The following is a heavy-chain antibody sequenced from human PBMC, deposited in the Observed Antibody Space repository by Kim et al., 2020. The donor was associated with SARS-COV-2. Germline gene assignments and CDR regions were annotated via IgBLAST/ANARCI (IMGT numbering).Heavy chain of an antibody. CDR1: GGSISSGGYY. V-gene: IGHV4-31*03. CDR2: IYYSGST. J-gene: IGHJ2*01. Sequence: SETLSLTCTVSGGSISSGGYYWSWIRQHPGKGLEWIGYIYYSGSTYYNPSLKSRVTISVDTSKNQFSLKLSSVTAADTAVYYCARDTHDSSGYYYRYFDLWGRGTLVTVSS. CDR3: ARDTHDSSGYYYRYFDL. D-gene: IGHD3-22*01.